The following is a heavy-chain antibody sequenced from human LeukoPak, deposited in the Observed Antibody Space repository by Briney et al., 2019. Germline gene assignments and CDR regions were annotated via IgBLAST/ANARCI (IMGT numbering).Heavy chain of an antibody. V-gene: IGHV3-30*18. Sequence: PGGSLRLSCAASGFTFSSYGMHWVRQAPGKGLEWVAVISYDGSDKNYADSVKGRFTISRDNSNNRVYLQMNSLRAEDTAVYYCAKVPRYCSSTSCPDFDYWGQGTLVTVFS. J-gene: IGHJ4*02. CDR2: ISYDGSDK. D-gene: IGHD2-2*01. CDR3: AKVPRYCSSTSCPDFDY. CDR1: GFTFSSYG.